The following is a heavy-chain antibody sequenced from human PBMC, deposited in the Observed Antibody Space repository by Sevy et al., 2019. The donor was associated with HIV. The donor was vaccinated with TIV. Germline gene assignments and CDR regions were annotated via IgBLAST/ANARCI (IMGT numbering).Heavy chain of an antibody. CDR2: ISYDGSNN. CDR1: GFTFSSYA. J-gene: IGHJ4*02. CDR3: ARGPDSCSSDY. V-gene: IGHV3-30-3*01. Sequence: GGSLRLSCAASGFTFSSYAMHWVRQAPGKGLEWVAVISYDGSNNYYAGSVKGRVTISRENSKNTLYLQMDSLRAEDTAGYYCARGPDSCSSDYWGQGPLVTVSS. D-gene: IGHD6-6*01.